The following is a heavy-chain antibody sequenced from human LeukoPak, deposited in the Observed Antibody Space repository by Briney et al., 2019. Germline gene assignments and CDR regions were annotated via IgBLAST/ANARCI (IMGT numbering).Heavy chain of an antibody. V-gene: IGHV4-38-2*02. D-gene: IGHD6-13*01. J-gene: IGHJ5*02. CDR3: ARGAVQQQLENWFDP. CDR2: IYHSGST. CDR1: GYSISSGYY. Sequence: PPETLSLTCTVSGYSISSGYYWGWIRQPPGKGLGWIGSIYHSGSTYYNPSLKSRVTISVDTSKNQFSLKLSSVTAADTAVYYCARGAVQQQLENWFDPWGQGTLVTVSS.